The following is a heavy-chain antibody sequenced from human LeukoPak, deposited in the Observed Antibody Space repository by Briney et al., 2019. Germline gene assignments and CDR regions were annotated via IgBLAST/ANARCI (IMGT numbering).Heavy chain of an antibody. CDR2: ISGSGGST. CDR1: GFTFSSYA. CDR3: AKGPNDSSNYLFDY. V-gene: IGHV3-23*01. Sequence: QPGGSLRLSCAASGFTFSSYAMSWVRQAPGKGLEWDSAISGSGGSTYYADSVKGRFTISRDNSKNTLYLQMNSLRAEDTAVYYCAKGPNDSSNYLFDYWGQGTLVTVSS. D-gene: IGHD4-11*01. J-gene: IGHJ4*02.